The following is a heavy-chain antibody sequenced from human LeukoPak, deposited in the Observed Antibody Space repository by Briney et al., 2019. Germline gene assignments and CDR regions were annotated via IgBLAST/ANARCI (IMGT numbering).Heavy chain of an antibody. Sequence: GGSLRLSCAASGFTFSSYAIHWVRQAPGKGLDWVALISYDGSSKYYADSVKGRFTISRDTSTLYLQMNSLRTEDTAVYYCARGSVGTPPPFDYWGQGALVTVSS. J-gene: IGHJ4*02. CDR1: GFTFSSYA. D-gene: IGHD2-15*01. CDR2: ISYDGSSK. V-gene: IGHV3-30-3*01. CDR3: ARGSVGTPPPFDY.